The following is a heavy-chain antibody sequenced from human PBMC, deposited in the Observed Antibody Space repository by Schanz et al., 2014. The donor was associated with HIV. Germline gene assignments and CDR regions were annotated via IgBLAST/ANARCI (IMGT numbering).Heavy chain of an antibody. CDR1: GFTFSTYV. J-gene: IGHJ4*02. V-gene: IGHV3-33*01. CDR2: IWFHGSNK. Sequence: QVQLVESGGGVVQPGRSLRLSCAASGFTFSTYVMHWVRQAPGKGLEWAAIIWFHGSNKYYADSVRGRFTISRDNSKNTLYLQMNSLRAEDTAVYYCVRGLLFQGFFDSWGQGALVTVSS. D-gene: IGHD3-10*01. CDR3: VRGLLFQGFFDS.